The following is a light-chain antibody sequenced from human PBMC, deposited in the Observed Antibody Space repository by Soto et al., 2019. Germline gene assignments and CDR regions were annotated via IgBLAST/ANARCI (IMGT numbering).Light chain of an antibody. CDR2: GAS. V-gene: IGKV3-20*01. J-gene: IGKJ1*01. CDR1: QSVSNNY. CDR3: QQYGRSGT. Sequence: IRLTQSPVTLSLSTGERATLSCRAIQSVSNNYLAWYQQKPGQAPRLLIYGASSRATGIPDRFSGSGSGTDFTLTISRLEPEDFAVYYCQQYGRSGTFGQGTKVDIK.